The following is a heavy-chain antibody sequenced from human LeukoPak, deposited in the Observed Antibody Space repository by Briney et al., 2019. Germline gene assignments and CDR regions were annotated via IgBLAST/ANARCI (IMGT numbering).Heavy chain of an antibody. D-gene: IGHD2-2*01. CDR2: IYRTGST. CDR1: GYSINSGYY. J-gene: IGHJ6*03. V-gene: IGHV4-38-2*02. Sequence: SETLSLTCTVSGYSINSGYYWVWIRQPPGKGLEWIGSIYRTGSTNYNPSLKSRVTISVDTSKNQFSLKVRSVTAADTAVYYCARGDCSSTICYSPMDVWGKGTTVTVSS. CDR3: ARGDCSSTICYSPMDV.